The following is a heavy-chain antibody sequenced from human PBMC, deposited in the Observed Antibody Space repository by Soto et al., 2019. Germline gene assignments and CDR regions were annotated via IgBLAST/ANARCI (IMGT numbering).Heavy chain of an antibody. CDR3: AKDPDLYDSILYFDS. D-gene: IGHD3-22*01. CDR2: ISGSGAST. Sequence: PGGSLRLSCAASGFTFTYAMSWVRQAPGKGLEWVSTISGSGASTYYADSVKGRFSVSRDNSKNTLYLQMTSLRAEDTAIYYCAKDPDLYDSILYFDSWGQGTLVTVSS. CDR1: GFTFTYA. V-gene: IGHV3-23*01. J-gene: IGHJ4*02.